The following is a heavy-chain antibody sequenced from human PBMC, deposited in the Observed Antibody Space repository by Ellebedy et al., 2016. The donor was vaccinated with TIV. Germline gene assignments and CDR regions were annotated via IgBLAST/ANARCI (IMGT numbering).Heavy chain of an antibody. CDR3: ARVEPFYCSSTSCKNLGSDY. D-gene: IGHD2-2*01. CDR2: ISSSGSYI. J-gene: IGHJ4*02. Sequence: GESLKISXAASGFAFSSYAMHWVRQAPGKGLEWVSSISSSGSYIYYADSVRGRFTISRDNAKNSLYLQMNSLRAEDTAVYYCARVEPFYCSSTSCKNLGSDYWGQGTLVTVSS. V-gene: IGHV3-21*01. CDR1: GFAFSSYA.